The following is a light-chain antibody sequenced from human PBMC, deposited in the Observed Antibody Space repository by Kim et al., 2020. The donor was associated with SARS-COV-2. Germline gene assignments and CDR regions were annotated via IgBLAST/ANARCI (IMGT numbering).Light chain of an antibody. J-gene: IGLJ2*01. CDR1: KLVVKY. CDR2: QDS. CDR3: QAWDSSTVV. V-gene: IGLV3-1*01. Sequence: VPPGQTASITCSGDKLVVKYACWYQQKPGQSPVLVIYQDSKRPSGIPERFSGSNSGNTATLTISGTQAMDEADYFCQAWDSSTVVFGGGTQLTVL.